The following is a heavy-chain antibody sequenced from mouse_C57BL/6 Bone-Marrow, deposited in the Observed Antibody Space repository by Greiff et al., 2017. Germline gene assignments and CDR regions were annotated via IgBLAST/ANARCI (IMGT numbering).Heavy chain of an antibody. CDR2: IYPGSGNT. CDR3: ARALASMDY. D-gene: IGHD6-1*01. Sequence: QVQLQQSGAELVRPGASVKLSCKASGYTFTDYYINWVKQRPGQGLEWIARIYPGSGNTYYNEKFKGKATLTAEKSSSTAYMQLSSLTSEDSAVYFCARALASMDYWGQGTSVTVSS. CDR1: GYTFTDYY. J-gene: IGHJ4*01. V-gene: IGHV1-76*01.